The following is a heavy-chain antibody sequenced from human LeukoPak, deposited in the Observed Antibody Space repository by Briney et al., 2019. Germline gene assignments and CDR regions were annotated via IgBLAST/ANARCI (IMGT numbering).Heavy chain of an antibody. J-gene: IGHJ4*02. V-gene: IGHV3-74*01. D-gene: IGHD6-13*01. Sequence: PGGSLRLSCAASGFTFSSYWMHWVRQAPGKGLVWVSRINSDGSSTSYADSVRGRFTISRDNAKNTLYLQMNSLRAEDTAVYYCARELSSWYCDYWGQGTLVTVSS. CDR1: GFTFSSYW. CDR3: ARELSSWYCDY. CDR2: INSDGSST.